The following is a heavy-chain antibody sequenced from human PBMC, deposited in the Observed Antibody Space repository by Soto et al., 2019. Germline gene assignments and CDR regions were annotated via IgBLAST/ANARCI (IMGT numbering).Heavy chain of an antibody. CDR3: ARDGLTTTPLDY. V-gene: IGHV1-69*13. Sequence: ASVKVSCKASGGTFSSYAISWVRQAPGQGLEWMGGIIPIFGTANYAQKFQGRVTITADESTSTAYMELSSLRSEDTAVYYCARDGLTTTPLDYWGQGTLVTVSS. J-gene: IGHJ4*02. D-gene: IGHD4-4*01. CDR2: IIPIFGTA. CDR1: GGTFSSYA.